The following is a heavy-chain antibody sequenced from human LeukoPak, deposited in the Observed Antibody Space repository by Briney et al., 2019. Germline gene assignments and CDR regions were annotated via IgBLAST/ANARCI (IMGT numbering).Heavy chain of an antibody. Sequence: ASVKVSCEASGYGFTGYYIHWVRQAPGQGLEWVGWIDPNSGDARYRQSFQDRVTLTRDISIRTAYMELTRLKSDDTATYYCAIPQRIAISGTSLDIWGQGSLVIASS. CDR2: IDPNSGDA. CDR3: AIPQRIAISGTSLDI. CDR1: GYGFTGYY. J-gene: IGHJ4*02. D-gene: IGHD3-16*02. V-gene: IGHV1-2*02.